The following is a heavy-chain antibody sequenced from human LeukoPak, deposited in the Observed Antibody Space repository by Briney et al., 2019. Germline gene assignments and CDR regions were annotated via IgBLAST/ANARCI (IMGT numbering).Heavy chain of an antibody. D-gene: IGHD3-10*01. J-gene: IGHJ4*02. V-gene: IGHV3-66*01. CDR1: GFTVSSNY. Sequence: GGSLRLSCAASGFTVSSNYMSWVRQAPGKGLEWVSVIYSGGSTYYADSVKGRFTISRDNSKNTLYLQMNSLRAEDTAVYYCAIGPARITMVRPVDYWGQGTLVTVSS. CDR3: AIGPARITMVRPVDY. CDR2: IYSGGST.